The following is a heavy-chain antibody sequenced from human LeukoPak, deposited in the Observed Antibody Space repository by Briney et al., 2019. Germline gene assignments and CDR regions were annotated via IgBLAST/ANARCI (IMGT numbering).Heavy chain of an antibody. CDR1: GFTFSSYA. CDR3: ARDRGSSTLDSYYYYGMDV. J-gene: IGHJ6*02. D-gene: IGHD2-2*01. CDR2: IYSGGST. Sequence: GGSLRLSCAASGFTFSSYAMSWVRQAPGKGLEWVSVIYSGGSTYYADSVKGRFTISRDNSKNTLYLQMNSLRAEDTAVYYCARDRGSSTLDSYYYYGMDVWGQGTTVTVSS. V-gene: IGHV3-66*01.